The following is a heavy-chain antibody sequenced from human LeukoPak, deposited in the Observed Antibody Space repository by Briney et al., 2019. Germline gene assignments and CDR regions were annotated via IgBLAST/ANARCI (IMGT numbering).Heavy chain of an antibody. CDR2: INPNSGGT. CDR3: ARVSYYYDSSGYYYDGVGFDY. J-gene: IGHJ4*02. D-gene: IGHD3-22*01. CDR1: GYTFTGYY. V-gene: IGHV1-2*02. Sequence: GASVKVSCKAPGYTFTGYYMHWVRQAPGQGLEWMGWINPNSGGTNYAQKFEGRVTMTRDTSSSTAYMELSRLRSDDTAVYYCARVSYYYDSSGYYYDGVGFDYWGQGTLVTVSS.